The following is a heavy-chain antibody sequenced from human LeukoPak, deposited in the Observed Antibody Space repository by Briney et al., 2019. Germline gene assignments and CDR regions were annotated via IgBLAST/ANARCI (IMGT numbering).Heavy chain of an antibody. CDR2: IYSSGST. CDR1: GGSISGSY. CDR3: VRRGGRFDT. V-gene: IGHV4-4*09. Sequence: PSETLSLTCTVSGGSISGSYWSWIRQPPGKGLEWIGYIYSSGSTNYNPSLKSRVTIGVDASRNQFSLKLSSVTAADMAVYYCVRRGGRFDTWGQGTLVTVSS. J-gene: IGHJ5*02.